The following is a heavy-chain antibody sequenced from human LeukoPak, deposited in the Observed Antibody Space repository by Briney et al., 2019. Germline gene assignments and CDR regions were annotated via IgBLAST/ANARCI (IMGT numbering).Heavy chain of an antibody. D-gene: IGHD4-23*01. CDR2: IYYSGST. CDR1: GGFISSSSYD. J-gene: IGHJ4*02. Sequence: SSETLSLTCNVSGGFISSSSYDWAWTRQPPGKGLEWIGSIYYSGSTYYNPSLKSRLTISVDTSKNQFSLNLRSVTAADTAVYYCARQGDSGGNFFDDWGQGALVTVSS. CDR3: ARQGDSGGNFFDD. V-gene: IGHV4-39*01.